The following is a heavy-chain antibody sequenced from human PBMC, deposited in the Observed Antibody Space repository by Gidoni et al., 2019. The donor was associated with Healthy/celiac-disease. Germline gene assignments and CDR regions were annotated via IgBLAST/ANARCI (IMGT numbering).Heavy chain of an antibody. CDR1: GYTFPGYH. V-gene: IGHV1-2*02. J-gene: IGHJ6*02. CDR3: AREGSDIVATYYYYYGMDV. D-gene: IGHD5-12*01. Sequence: QLQPVQSGAEAKKPAASVKVSCKDSGYTFPGYHMHWVRQAPGQGLEWMGWINPNSGGTNYAQKFQGRVTMTRDTSISTAYMELSRLRSDDTAVYYCAREGSDIVATYYYYYGMDVWGQGTTVTVSS. CDR2: INPNSGGT.